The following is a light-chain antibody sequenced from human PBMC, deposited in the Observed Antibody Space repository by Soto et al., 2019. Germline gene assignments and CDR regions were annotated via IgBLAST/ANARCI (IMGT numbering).Light chain of an antibody. CDR2: GTS. Sequence: EIVLTQSPGTLSLSPGERATLSCRASQSISSSYLAWYQQKPGQAPRLLIYGTSSRATGIPDRFSGSGSETDFSLTISRLEPEDFAVYYCQQYATSPWTFGQGTKVEIK. V-gene: IGKV3-20*01. CDR1: QSISSSY. J-gene: IGKJ1*01. CDR3: QQYATSPWT.